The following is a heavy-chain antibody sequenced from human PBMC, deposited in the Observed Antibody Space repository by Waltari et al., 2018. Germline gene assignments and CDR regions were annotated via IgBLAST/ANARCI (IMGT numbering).Heavy chain of an antibody. D-gene: IGHD2-2*02. CDR2: ISYDGKKN. CDR1: GFSFNNHD. Sequence: QEQLVESGGGVVQPGRSLRPSCAASGFSFNNHDMQWVRQAPGRGREWVTIISYDGKKNYYPDAGKGRFTISRDNSKNSLYLQMNSLRVEDTAVYYCVRDIAIEDVWYFDLWGRGTLVTVSP. V-gene: IGHV3-30*04. CDR3: VRDIAIEDVWYFDL. J-gene: IGHJ2*01.